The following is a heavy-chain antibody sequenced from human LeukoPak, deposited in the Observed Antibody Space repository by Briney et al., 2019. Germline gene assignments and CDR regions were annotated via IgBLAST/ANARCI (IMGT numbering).Heavy chain of an antibody. Sequence: PGGSLRLSCAASGFTFSSFSMSWVRQAPGKGLEWISYITSSSNSIYYADSVKGRFTISRDNAENALYLQMNSLRADDTAVYYCARGLLPRLEPYCGGDCYSVEYYYYYMDVWGKGTTVTVSS. J-gene: IGHJ6*03. CDR2: ITSSSNSI. D-gene: IGHD2-21*01. CDR1: GFTFSSFS. V-gene: IGHV3-48*04. CDR3: ARGLLPRLEPYCGGDCYSVEYYYYYMDV.